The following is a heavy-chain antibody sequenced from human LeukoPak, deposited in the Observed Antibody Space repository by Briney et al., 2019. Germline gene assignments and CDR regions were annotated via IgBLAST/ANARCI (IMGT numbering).Heavy chain of an antibody. V-gene: IGHV4-39*01. CDR2: IYYSGST. Sequence: SETLSLTCTVSGGSISSNNYYWGWIRQPPGKGLEWIGSIYYSGSTYYNPSLKSRVTISVDTSKNQFSLKLSSVTAADTAVYYCASRPNSSGSNRYFGYWGQGTLVTVSS. CDR3: ASRPNSSGSNRYFGY. D-gene: IGHD3-22*01. CDR1: GGSISSNNYY. J-gene: IGHJ4*02.